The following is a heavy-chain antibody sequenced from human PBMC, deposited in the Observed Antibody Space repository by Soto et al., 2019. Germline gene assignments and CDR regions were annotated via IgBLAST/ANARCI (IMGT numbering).Heavy chain of an antibody. V-gene: IGHV1-2*04. CDR1: GYTFTGYY. Sequence: ASVKVSCKASGYTFTGYYMHWVRQAPGQGLEWMGWINPNSGGTNYAQKFQGWVTMTRDTSISTAYMELGRLRSDDTAVYYCARERYSSSWPYYYYYGMDVWGQGTTVTVSS. J-gene: IGHJ6*02. D-gene: IGHD6-13*01. CDR3: ARERYSSSWPYYYYYGMDV. CDR2: INPNSGGT.